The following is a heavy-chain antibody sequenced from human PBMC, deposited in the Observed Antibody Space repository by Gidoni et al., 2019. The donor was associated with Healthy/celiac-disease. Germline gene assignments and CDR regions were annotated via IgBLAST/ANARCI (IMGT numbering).Heavy chain of an antibody. CDR2: ISWNSGSI. CDR1: GFTFDDYA. J-gene: IGHJ4*02. V-gene: IGHV3-9*01. CDR3: AKDPKPMTTVVTPPDY. Sequence: EVQLVESGGGLVQPGRSLRLSCAASGFTFDDYAMHWVRQAPGKGLEWVSGISWNSGSIGYADSVKGRFTISRDNAKNSLYLQMNSLRAEDTALYYCAKDPKPMTTVVTPPDYWGQGTLVTVSS. D-gene: IGHD4-17*01.